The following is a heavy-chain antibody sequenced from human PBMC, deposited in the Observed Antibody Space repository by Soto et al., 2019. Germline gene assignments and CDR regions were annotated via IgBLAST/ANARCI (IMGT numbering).Heavy chain of an antibody. CDR2: IIPIFGTA. CDR1: GGTFSSYA. V-gene: IGHV1-69*01. D-gene: IGHD6-13*01. CDR3: ARDPYSSSYPGPASFDY. J-gene: IGHJ4*02. Sequence: GASVKVSCKASGGTFSSYAISWVRQAPGQGLEWMGGIIPIFGTANYAQKFQGRVTITADESTSTAYMELSSLRSEDTAVYYCARDPYSSSYPGPASFDYWGQGTLVTVSS.